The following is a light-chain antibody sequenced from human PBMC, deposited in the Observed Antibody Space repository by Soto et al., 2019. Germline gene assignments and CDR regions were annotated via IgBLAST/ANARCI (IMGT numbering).Light chain of an antibody. CDR2: GAS. Sequence: EIVMTQSPATLSLSPEERAILSCRASQSVRRYLAWYQQKPGQAPRLLIYGASSRATGIPDRFSGSGSGTDFTLTISRLEPEDFAVYYCQQYGSSLFTFGPGTKVDIK. J-gene: IGKJ3*01. V-gene: IGKV3-20*01. CDR3: QQYGSSLFT. CDR1: QSVRRY.